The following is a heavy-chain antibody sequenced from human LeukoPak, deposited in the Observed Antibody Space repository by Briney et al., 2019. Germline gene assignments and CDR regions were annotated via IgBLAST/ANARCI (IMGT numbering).Heavy chain of an antibody. CDR3: ARDLKGKGDSSGNWAFDI. J-gene: IGHJ3*02. CDR2: IQYDGSKK. CDR1: GFTFSSNG. Sequence: SGGSLRLSCVASGFTFSSNGMHWVRQAPGKGLEWVTFIQYDGSKKYYADSVKGRFTISRDNAKNSLYLQMNSLRAEDTAVYYCARDLKGKGDSSGNWAFDIWGQGTMVTVSS. V-gene: IGHV3-30*02. D-gene: IGHD3-22*01.